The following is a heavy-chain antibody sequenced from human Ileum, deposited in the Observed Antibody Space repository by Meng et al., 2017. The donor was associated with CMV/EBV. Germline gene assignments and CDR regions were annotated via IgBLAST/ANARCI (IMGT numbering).Heavy chain of an antibody. J-gene: IGHJ5*02. D-gene: IGHD3-3*01. CDR1: GFTFSSYS. CDR2: ISSSSSYI. V-gene: IGHV3-21*01. CDR3: ARGPDTIFGAIGRFDP. Sequence: GESLKISCAASGFTFSSYSMNWVRQAPGKGLEWVSSISSSSSYIYYADSVKGRFIISRDNAKNSLYLQMNSLRAEDTAVYYCARGPDTIFGAIGRFDPWGQGTLVTVSS.